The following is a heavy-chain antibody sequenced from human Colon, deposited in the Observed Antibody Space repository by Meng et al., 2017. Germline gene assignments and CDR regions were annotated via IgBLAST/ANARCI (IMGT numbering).Heavy chain of an antibody. CDR2: IYYTGNT. Sequence: VQLQESGPGLVRPSETLSLTCTVSGASVSSDSHYWSWIRQSPGKGLEWIGYIYYTGNTNYNPSLASRVSMSLDTSKNHFSLHLTPVTAADTAIYYCARVNGDFDEAWFDPWGQGTLVTVSS. D-gene: IGHD4-17*01. V-gene: IGHV4-61*03. J-gene: IGHJ5*02. CDR3: ARVNGDFDEAWFDP. CDR1: GASVSSDSHY.